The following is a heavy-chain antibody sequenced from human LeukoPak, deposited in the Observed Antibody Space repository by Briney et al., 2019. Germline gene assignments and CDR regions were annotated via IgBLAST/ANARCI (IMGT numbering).Heavy chain of an antibody. V-gene: IGHV3-30*04. CDR2: ISYDGSNK. CDR3: AREYSGYDSGQTYHDAFDI. Sequence: PGGSLRLSCAASGFTFSSYAMHWVRQAPGKGLEWVAVISYDGSNKYYADSVKGRFTISRDNSKNTLYLQMNSLRAEDTAVYYCAREYSGYDSGQTYHDAFDIWGQGTMVTASS. D-gene: IGHD5-12*01. CDR1: GFTFSSYA. J-gene: IGHJ3*02.